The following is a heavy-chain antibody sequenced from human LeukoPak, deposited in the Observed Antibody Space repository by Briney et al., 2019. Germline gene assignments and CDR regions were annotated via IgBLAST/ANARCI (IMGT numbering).Heavy chain of an antibody. V-gene: IGHV4-39*07. CDR2: INHSGST. CDR1: GGSISSSSYY. Sequence: SETLPLTCTVSGGSISSSSYYWGWIRQPPGKGLEWIGEINHSGSTNYNPSLKSRVTISVDTSKNQFSLKLSSVTAADTAVYYCASQYYYDSSGYPCWGQGTLVTVSS. CDR3: ASQYYYDSSGYPC. J-gene: IGHJ4*02. D-gene: IGHD3-22*01.